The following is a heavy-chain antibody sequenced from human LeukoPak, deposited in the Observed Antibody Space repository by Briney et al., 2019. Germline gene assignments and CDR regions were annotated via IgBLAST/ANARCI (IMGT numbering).Heavy chain of an antibody. CDR1: GYTFTSYY. D-gene: IGHD6-13*01. V-gene: IGHV1-46*01. Sequence: ASVKVSCKASGYTFTSYYMHWVRQAPGQGLEWMGIINPSGGSTSYAQKFQGRVTMTRDMSTSTVYMELSSLRSEDTAVYYCARDRSSSWQESWFDPWGQGTLVTVSS. CDR3: ARDRSSSWQESWFDP. CDR2: INPSGGST. J-gene: IGHJ5*02.